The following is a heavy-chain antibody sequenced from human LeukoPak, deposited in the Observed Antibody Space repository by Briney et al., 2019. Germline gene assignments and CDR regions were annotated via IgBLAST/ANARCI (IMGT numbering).Heavy chain of an antibody. CDR3: ARFKYQVPYYFDY. J-gene: IGHJ4*02. D-gene: IGHD2-2*01. Sequence: PGGSLRLSCAASGFTFGSYAMSWVRQAPGKGLEWVSAISGSGGSTYYADSVKGRFTISRDNSKNTLYLQMNSLRAEDTAVYYCARFKYQVPYYFDYWGQGTLVTVSS. CDR2: ISGSGGST. V-gene: IGHV3-23*01. CDR1: GFTFGSYA.